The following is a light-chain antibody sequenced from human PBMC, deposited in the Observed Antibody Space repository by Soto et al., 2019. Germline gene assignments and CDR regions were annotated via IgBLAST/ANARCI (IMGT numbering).Light chain of an antibody. J-gene: IGKJ5*01. Sequence: EIVLTQSPGTLSLSPGEGATLSCRASQSVSSSHLAWYQQKPGQPPRLLIYGTSSRATGIPDRFTGGGSGTDFTLTIGRLQPEDFAVYYCQQYGSSSITFGQGTRLEIK. CDR3: QQYGSSSIT. CDR2: GTS. CDR1: QSVSSSH. V-gene: IGKV3-20*01.